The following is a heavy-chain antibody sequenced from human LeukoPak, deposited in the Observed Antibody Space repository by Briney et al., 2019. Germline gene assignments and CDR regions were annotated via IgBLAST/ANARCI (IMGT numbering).Heavy chain of an antibody. CDR1: GFTFSSYA. CDR3: ARGGMVADDY. V-gene: IGHV3-30*04. CDR2: ISYDGSNK. J-gene: IGHJ4*02. D-gene: IGHD2-15*01. Sequence: QSGGSLRLSCAASGFTFSSYAMHWVRQAPGKGLERVAVISYDGSNKYYADSVKGRFTISRDNSKNTLYLQMNSLRAEDTAVYYCARGGMVADDYWGQGTLVTVSS.